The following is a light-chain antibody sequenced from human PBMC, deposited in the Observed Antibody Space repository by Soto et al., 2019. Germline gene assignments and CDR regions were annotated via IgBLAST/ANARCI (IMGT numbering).Light chain of an antibody. J-gene: IGKJ5*01. CDR2: DAS. CDR1: QSISTY. CDR3: QQSYMDPIT. Sequence: DIQMTQSPSSLSASVGNRVTITCRASQSISTYLNWYQKKPGKAPNLLIYDASRLQSGVPSRFSGSGGGTDFTLSISSVQPEDFATYFCQQSYMDPITVGQGTRLE. V-gene: IGKV1-39*01.